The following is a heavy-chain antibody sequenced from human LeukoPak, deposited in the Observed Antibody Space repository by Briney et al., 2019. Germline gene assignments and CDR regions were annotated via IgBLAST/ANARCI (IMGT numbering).Heavy chain of an antibody. J-gene: IGHJ3*02. CDR1: GYTFTSYY. V-gene: IGHV1-46*01. CDR2: INPSGGST. D-gene: IGHD3-10*01. Sequence: ASVKVSCKASGYTFTSYYMHWVRQAPGQGLEWMGIINPSGGSTSYAQKFQGIVTMTRDTSTSTVYMELRRLRSEATAVESCAKARSLSRGFDMWGQGTVVTVSS. CDR3: AKARSLSRGFDM.